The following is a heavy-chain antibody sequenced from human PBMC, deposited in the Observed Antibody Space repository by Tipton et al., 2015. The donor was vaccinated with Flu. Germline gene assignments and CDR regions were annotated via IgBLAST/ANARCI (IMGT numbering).Heavy chain of an antibody. Sequence: QSGAEVKKPGSSVKVSCKASGGTFSSYAISWVRQAPGQGLEWMGGIIPIFGTANYAQKFQGRVTITADESTSTAYMELSSLRSEDTAVYYCARAYCGGDCSYYYYMDVWGKGTTVTVSS. V-gene: IGHV1-69*01. CDR3: ARAYCGGDCSYYYYMDV. J-gene: IGHJ6*03. D-gene: IGHD2-21*01. CDR1: GGTFSSYA. CDR2: IIPIFGTA.